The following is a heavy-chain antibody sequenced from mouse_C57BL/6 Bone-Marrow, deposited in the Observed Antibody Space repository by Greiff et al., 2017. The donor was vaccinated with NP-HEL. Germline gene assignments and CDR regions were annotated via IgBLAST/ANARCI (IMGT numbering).Heavy chain of an antibody. CDR1: GYTFTSYW. CDR2: IYPSDSET. D-gene: IGHD1-1*01. CDR3: AREGGSSYDYFDY. Sequence: QVQLKQPGAELVRPGSSVKLSCKASGYTFTSYWMDWVKQRPGQGLEWIGNIYPSDSETHYNQKFKDKATLTVDKSSSTAYMQLSSLTSEDSAVYDCAREGGSSYDYFDYWGQGTTLTVSS. V-gene: IGHV1-61*01. J-gene: IGHJ2*01.